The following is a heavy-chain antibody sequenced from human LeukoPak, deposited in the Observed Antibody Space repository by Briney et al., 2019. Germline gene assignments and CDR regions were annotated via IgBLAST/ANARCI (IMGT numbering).Heavy chain of an antibody. CDR3: ARGAGLDFWSGYRIDY. CDR2: ISSSGSTI. D-gene: IGHD3-3*01. J-gene: IGHJ4*02. CDR1: GFTLSDYY. Sequence: PGGSLRLSCAASGFTLSDYYMSWIRQAPGKGLEWVSYISSSGSTIYYAGSVKGRFTISRDNAKNSLYLQMNSLRAEDTAVYYCARGAGLDFWSGYRIDYWGQGTLVTVSS. V-gene: IGHV3-11*01.